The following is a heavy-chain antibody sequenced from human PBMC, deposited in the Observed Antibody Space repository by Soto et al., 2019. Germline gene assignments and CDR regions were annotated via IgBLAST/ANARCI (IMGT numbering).Heavy chain of an antibody. D-gene: IGHD3-3*01. CDR1: GYTFTSYY. CDR2: LNPSGGST. V-gene: IGHV1-46*04. J-gene: IGHJ6*04. Sequence: ASVKVSCKASGYTFTSYYMHGVRQAPVQGLEWMGILNPSGGSTSYAQKLQGGVTMTRDTSTRTVYMELSSLRSEDTAVYYCSRGKVFWSVYYSAVGGKGPTVTVPS. CDR3: SRGKVFWSVYYSAV.